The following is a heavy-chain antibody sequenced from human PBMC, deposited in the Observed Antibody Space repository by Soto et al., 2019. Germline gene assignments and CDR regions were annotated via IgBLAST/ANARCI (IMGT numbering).Heavy chain of an antibody. CDR1: RFSVSSNY. D-gene: IGHD3-22*01. Sequence: GSLRLSCAASRFSVSSNYINWVLPSPLNGLEWVSVIYSSGDTHYTDSVKGRFTVSRDSSENALYLEMKSLRAEDTAIYYCARDPFSQYSYDTSGFQKWGLGTLVTVSS. J-gene: IGHJ4*02. CDR3: ARDPFSQYSYDTSGFQK. V-gene: IGHV3-53*01. CDR2: IYSSGDT.